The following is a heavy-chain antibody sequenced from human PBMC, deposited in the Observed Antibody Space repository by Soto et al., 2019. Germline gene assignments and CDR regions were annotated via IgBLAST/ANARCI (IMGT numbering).Heavy chain of an antibody. CDR1: GGSISSGDYY. CDR2: IYYSGST. Sequence: SETLSLTCTVSGGSISSGDYYWSWIRQPPGKGLEWIGYIYYSGSTYYNPSLKSRVTISVDTSKNQFSLKLSSVTAADTAVYYCARVRGAMVLVVIITPWFDPWGQGTLVTVSS. D-gene: IGHD3-10*01. J-gene: IGHJ5*02. V-gene: IGHV4-30-4*01. CDR3: ARVRGAMVLVVIITPWFDP.